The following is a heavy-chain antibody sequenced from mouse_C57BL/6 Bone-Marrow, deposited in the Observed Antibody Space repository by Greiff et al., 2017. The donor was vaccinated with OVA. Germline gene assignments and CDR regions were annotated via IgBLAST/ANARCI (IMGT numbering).Heavy chain of an antibody. J-gene: IGHJ2*01. CDR3: ARGSTVVAKNYFDY. V-gene: IGHV1-76*01. CDR2: IYPGSGNT. Sequence: VQLQQSGAELVRPGASVKLSCKASGYTFTDYYINWVKQRPGQGLEWIARIYPGSGNTYYNEKFKGKATLTAENSSSTAYMQLSSLTSEDSAVYFCARGSTVVAKNYFDYWGQGTTLTVSS. D-gene: IGHD1-1*01. CDR1: GYTFTDYY.